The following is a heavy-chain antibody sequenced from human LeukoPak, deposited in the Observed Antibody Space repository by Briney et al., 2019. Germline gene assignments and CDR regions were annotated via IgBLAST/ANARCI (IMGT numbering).Heavy chain of an antibody. Sequence: PSETLSLTFTVPGGSISSSSYYWGWIRQPPGKGLEWIGSIYYSGSTYYNPSLKRRLTISVDTSKNQFSLKLSSVTAADTAVYYCARDRIGAFDIWGQGTMVTVSS. V-gene: IGHV4-39*07. CDR2: IYYSGST. J-gene: IGHJ3*02. CDR1: GGSISSSSYY. D-gene: IGHD3-16*02. CDR3: ARDRIGAFDI.